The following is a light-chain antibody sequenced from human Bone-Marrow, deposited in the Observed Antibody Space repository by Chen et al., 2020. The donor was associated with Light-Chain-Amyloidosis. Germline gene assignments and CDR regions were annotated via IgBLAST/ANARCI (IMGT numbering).Light chain of an antibody. Sequence: SYELTQPPSVSVSPGQTSRSTCSGDDLPTKHAYWYQQKPGQAPVLVIHRDTERPSGISERFSGSSSGTTATLTIRGVQAEDEADYHCQSADSSGTYEVIFGGGTKLTVL. CDR1: DLPTKH. CDR3: QSADSSGTYEVI. V-gene: IGLV3-25*03. CDR2: RDT. J-gene: IGLJ2*01.